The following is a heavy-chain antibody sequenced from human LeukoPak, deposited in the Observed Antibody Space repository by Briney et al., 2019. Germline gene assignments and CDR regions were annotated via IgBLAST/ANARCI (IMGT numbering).Heavy chain of an antibody. J-gene: IGHJ4*02. D-gene: IGHD6-19*01. CDR1: GFTFSTYA. V-gene: IGHV3-33*08. Sequence: PGGSLRLSCAASGFTFSTYAMHWVRQAPGKGLEWVAVIWFDGSNKYYADSVMGRFTISRDNSKNTLYLQMNSLRVEDTAVYYCARDRAVSYFDYWGQGTLVTVSS. CDR2: IWFDGSNK. CDR3: ARDRAVSYFDY.